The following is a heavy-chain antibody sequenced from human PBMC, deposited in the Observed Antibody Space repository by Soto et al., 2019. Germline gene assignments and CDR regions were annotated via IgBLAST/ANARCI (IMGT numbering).Heavy chain of an antibody. CDR1: GFTFSDYY. V-gene: IGHV3-11*06. J-gene: IGHJ4*02. CDR3: ARDHSLGGYSYGKFDC. Sequence: GGSLRLSCAASGFTFSDYYMSWIRQAPGKGLEWVSHISSRSSYTNYADSVKGRFTISRDNAKNTLYLQMNRLRADDTAVYYCARDHSLGGYSYGKFDCWGKGT. D-gene: IGHD5-18*01. CDR2: ISSRSSYT.